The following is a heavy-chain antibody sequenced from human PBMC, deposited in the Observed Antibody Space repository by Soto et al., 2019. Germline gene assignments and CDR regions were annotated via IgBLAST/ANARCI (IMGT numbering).Heavy chain of an antibody. Sequence: GGSLRLSCTASGFMFGSYWMAWVRHVPGKGLQWVANIKRDGSEKYYVDFVKGRFTISRDNADNSVFLDMNNLRVDDTATYYCARVRATDYEIDYWGQGALVTVSS. CDR1: GFMFGSYW. CDR2: IKRDGSEK. V-gene: IGHV3-7*03. J-gene: IGHJ4*02. D-gene: IGHD4-17*01. CDR3: ARVRATDYEIDY.